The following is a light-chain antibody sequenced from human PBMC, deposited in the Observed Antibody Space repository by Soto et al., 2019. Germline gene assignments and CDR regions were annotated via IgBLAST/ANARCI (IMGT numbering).Light chain of an antibody. Sequence: EIVLTQSPGTLSLSPGERATLSCRASQSVSNNYLAWYQQKPGQAPRLLIYDASNRATGIPARFSGSGSGTDFTLTITNLESEDFAVYYCQQRSNWPWTFGQGTKVDIK. CDR2: DAS. V-gene: IGKV3-11*01. CDR3: QQRSNWPWT. CDR1: QSVSNNY. J-gene: IGKJ1*01.